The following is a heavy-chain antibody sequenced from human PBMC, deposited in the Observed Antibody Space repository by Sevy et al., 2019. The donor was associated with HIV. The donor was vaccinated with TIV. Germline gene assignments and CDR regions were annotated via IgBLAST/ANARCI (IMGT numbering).Heavy chain of an antibody. J-gene: IGHJ4*02. D-gene: IGHD1-1*01. Sequence: GGSLRLSCAASGLTFDTYGMHWVRQTPGKGLEWVAVISSDGNTKYYGDSVKGRFTVSRDNSKSILYLQMNSLRAEDXXXXXXXXXXXXXXNWYPGFWGQGTLVTVSS. CDR1: GLTFDTYG. V-gene: IGHV3-30*03. CDR2: ISSDGNTK. CDR3: XXXXXXXXNWYPGF.